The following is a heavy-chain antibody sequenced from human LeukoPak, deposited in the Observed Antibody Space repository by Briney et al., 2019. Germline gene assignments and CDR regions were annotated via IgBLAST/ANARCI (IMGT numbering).Heavy chain of an antibody. V-gene: IGHV3-23*01. CDR2: ISTSGGGT. CDR1: GFTFSTYA. D-gene: IGHD3-22*01. Sequence: GGSLRLSCAASGFTFSTYAMSWVRQAPGEGLEWVSAISTSGGGTYYAASVKGRFIISRDNSKNTLYLQMNSLRAEDTAVYYCVKSQGGYVYWGQGTLVTVSS. J-gene: IGHJ4*02. CDR3: VKSQGGYVY.